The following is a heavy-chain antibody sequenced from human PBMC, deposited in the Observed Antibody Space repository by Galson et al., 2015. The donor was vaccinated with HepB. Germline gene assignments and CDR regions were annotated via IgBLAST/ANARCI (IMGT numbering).Heavy chain of an antibody. CDR2: IRNKAYGETT. V-gene: IGHV3-49*03. J-gene: IGHJ4*02. Sequence: LRLSCAGSGFTFGDYSLNWFRQAPGKVLEWVGFIRNKAYGETTQYAASVKGRFTISRDDSKSIAYLQMDSLKTEDTAVYFCSRGHLFGVIWGQGTLVTVSS. CDR3: SRGHLFGVI. CDR1: GFTFGDYS. D-gene: IGHD3-10*02.